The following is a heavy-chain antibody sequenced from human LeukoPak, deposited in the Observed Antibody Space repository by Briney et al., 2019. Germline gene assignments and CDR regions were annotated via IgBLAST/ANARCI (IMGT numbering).Heavy chain of an antibody. CDR3: ARGGQQLVSGSID. CDR2: ILPIFGIA. V-gene: IGHV1-69*13. CDR1: GGTFSRYV. Sequence: AVTVSCMESGGTFSRYVIGWVRPAPGRGVEWVGGILPIFGIANYAQTFQGRVTITAEESTSTAYMELSSLRSEDTDVYYCARGGQQLVSGSIDWGQGTLVTVSS. D-gene: IGHD6-13*01. J-gene: IGHJ4*02.